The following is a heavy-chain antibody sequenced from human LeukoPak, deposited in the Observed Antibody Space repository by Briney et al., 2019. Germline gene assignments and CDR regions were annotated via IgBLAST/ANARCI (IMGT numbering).Heavy chain of an antibody. D-gene: IGHD4-23*01. CDR2: VSGSGSTT. CDR3: AKSLDYGGNRARLDF. Sequence: PGGSLRLSCAASGFTFNTYGMNWVRQAPGKGLECVSAVSGSGSTTYYARSVKGRFTVSRDNSKNTLYLQMNSLRVDDTAVYYCAKSLDYGGNRARLDFWGQGTLVTVSS. V-gene: IGHV3-23*01. CDR1: GFTFNTYG. J-gene: IGHJ4*02.